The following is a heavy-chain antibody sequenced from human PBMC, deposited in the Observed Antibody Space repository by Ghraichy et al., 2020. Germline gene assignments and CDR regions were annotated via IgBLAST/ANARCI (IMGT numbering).Heavy chain of an antibody. V-gene: IGHV3-23*01. CDR2: ISGGGDVT. CDR1: GFTFSSYA. J-gene: IGHJ4*02. CDR3: VKDHPYDFWSGYPPGTTGFDY. Sequence: GGSLRLSCAASGFTFSSYAMSWVRQAPGKALEWVSAISGGGDVTYYAGSVKGRFTISRDNSINTLFLQMNSLRAEDTAVYYCVKDHPYDFWSGYPPGTTGFDYWGQGTLVTVSS. D-gene: IGHD3-3*01.